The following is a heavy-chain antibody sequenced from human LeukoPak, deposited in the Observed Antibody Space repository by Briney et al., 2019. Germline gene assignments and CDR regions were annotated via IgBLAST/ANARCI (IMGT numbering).Heavy chain of an antibody. CDR3: ATVRLGDFAAYFFDY. J-gene: IGHJ4*02. Sequence: GASVKVSCKVSGYTLTELSMHWVRQAPGKGLEWMGGFDPEDGEAIYAQKFQGRVTMTEDTSTDTAYMELSSLRSEDTAVYYCATVRLGDFAAYFFDYWGQGTLVTVSS. D-gene: IGHD3-16*01. CDR2: FDPEDGEA. V-gene: IGHV1-24*01. CDR1: GYTLTELS.